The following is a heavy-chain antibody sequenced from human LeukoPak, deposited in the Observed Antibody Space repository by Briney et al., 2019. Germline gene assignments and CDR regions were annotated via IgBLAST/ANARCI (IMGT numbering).Heavy chain of an antibody. J-gene: IGHJ4*02. CDR1: GGSISSLY. CDR2: IYYTGST. CDR3: ARHRAYSSSSPFDY. V-gene: IGHV4-59*08. D-gene: IGHD6-6*01. Sequence: SETLSLTCSVSGGSISSLYWSWIRQPPGKGLEWIGYIYYTGSTNYNPSLKSRVTMFVDMSKNQFSLRLSSVTAADTAVYYCARHRAYSSSSPFDYWGQGTLVTISS.